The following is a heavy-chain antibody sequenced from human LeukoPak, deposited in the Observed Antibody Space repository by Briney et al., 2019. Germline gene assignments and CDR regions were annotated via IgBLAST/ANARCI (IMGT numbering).Heavy chain of an antibody. V-gene: IGHV4-59*01. CDR1: GGSISSYY. Sequence: SETLSLTCTVSGGSISSYYWSWIRQPPGKGLEWIGYIYYSGSTNYNPSLKSRVTISVDTSKNQFSLKLSSVTAADTAVYYCARVWPYCSSTSCTPGGMDVWGKGTTATVSS. CDR3: ARVWPYCSSTSCTPGGMDV. CDR2: IYYSGST. J-gene: IGHJ6*04. D-gene: IGHD2-2*01.